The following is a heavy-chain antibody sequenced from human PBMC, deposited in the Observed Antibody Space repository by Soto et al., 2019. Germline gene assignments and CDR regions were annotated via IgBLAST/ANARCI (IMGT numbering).Heavy chain of an antibody. CDR2: ISIRGGDE. V-gene: IGHV3-30*03. J-gene: IGHJ4*02. D-gene: IGHD6-6*01. CDR1: GFTFSSYA. Sequence: QVQLVESGGGVVQPGKSLRLSCAASGFTFSSYAMHWARQAPGKGLEWVTVISIRGGDEYYAESVRGRFTISRDDSKNTLYLQMDGLRVEDTAVYYCALGTIVARQHLDYWGQGTLVTVSS. CDR3: ALGTIVARQHLDY.